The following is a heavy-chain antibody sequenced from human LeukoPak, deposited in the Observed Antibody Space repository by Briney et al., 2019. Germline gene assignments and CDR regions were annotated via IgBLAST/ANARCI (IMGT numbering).Heavy chain of an antibody. Sequence: PSETLSLTCAVYGGSFSGYYWSWIRQPPGKGLEWIGYIYYSGSTNYNPSLKSRVTISVDTSKNQFSLKLSSVTAADTAVYYCARGTTAALSPWGQGTLVTVSS. J-gene: IGHJ5*02. CDR2: IYYSGST. CDR1: GGSFSGYY. V-gene: IGHV4-59*01. D-gene: IGHD6-13*01. CDR3: ARGTTAALSP.